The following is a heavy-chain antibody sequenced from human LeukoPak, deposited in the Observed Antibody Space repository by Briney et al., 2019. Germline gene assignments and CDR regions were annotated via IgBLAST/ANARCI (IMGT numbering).Heavy chain of an antibody. CDR3: YCSGSSCYSLRFAP. CDR2: INNSGSYT. V-gene: IGHV3-23*01. D-gene: IGHD2-15*01. CDR1: RFTFSSYA. J-gene: IGHJ5*02. Sequence: GDSLRHSCAASRFTFSSYAMSWVGQAPGRGLQGVSTINNSGSYTSYADSVKGRFTISRDNSKNTLYLQMNSLRAEDTAVYYFYCSGSSCYSLRFAPWSQGTLVTVSS.